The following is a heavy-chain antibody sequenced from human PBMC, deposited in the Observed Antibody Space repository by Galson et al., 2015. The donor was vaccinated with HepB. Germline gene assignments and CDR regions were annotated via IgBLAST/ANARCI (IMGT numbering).Heavy chain of an antibody. CDR1: GFTFSTNW. CDR2: IKEDGSQK. Sequence: SLRLSCAASGFTFSTNWMSWVRQAPGKGLEWVANIKEDGSQKDYVDSVKGRFTISRDNAKNSLYLQMNSLRAEDTAVYYRITQTYYYDSSGYQGRSDFDYWGQGTLVTVSS. CDR3: ITQTYYYDSSGYQGRSDFDY. V-gene: IGHV3-7*03. J-gene: IGHJ4*02. D-gene: IGHD3-22*01.